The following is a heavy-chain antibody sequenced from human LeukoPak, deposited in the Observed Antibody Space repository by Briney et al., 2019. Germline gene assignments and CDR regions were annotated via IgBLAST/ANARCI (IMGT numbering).Heavy chain of an antibody. Sequence: PSETLSLTCTVSGGSISSSTYYWGWIRQPPGKGLEWIGSIYYSGSTYYNPSLKSRVTISVDTSKKQFSLKPSSVTAADTAVYYCARGIFYYGSGSYHDYWGQGTLVTVSS. CDR2: IYYSGST. CDR3: ARGIFYYGSGSYHDY. J-gene: IGHJ4*02. CDR1: GGSISSSTYY. D-gene: IGHD3-10*01. V-gene: IGHV4-39*01.